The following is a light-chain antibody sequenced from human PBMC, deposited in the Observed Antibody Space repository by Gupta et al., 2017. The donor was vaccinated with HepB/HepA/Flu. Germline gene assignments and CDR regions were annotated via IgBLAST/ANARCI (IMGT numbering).Light chain of an antibody. CDR3: QRYKSSST. J-gene: IGKJ1*01. CDR1: QTISSW. Sequence: DIQMPQSPSTLSASVGDRVTITCRASQTISSWLDWYQQKPGKAPKVLIYKASTLKSGVPSRFSGSGSGTEFTLTISSLQPDDLATYYCQRYKSSSTFGQGTKVEIK. V-gene: IGKV1-5*03. CDR2: KAS.